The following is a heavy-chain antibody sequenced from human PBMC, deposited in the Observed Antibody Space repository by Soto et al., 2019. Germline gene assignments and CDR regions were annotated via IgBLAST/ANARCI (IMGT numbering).Heavy chain of an antibody. CDR2: LYWDVDK. V-gene: IGHV2-5*02. Sequence: QITLKESGPTLVKPTQTLTLTCTFSGFSLSTSGVGVGWIRQPPGKALEWLALLYWDVDKRYSPSLKSRLTITKDTSKDQVVLTMTNVDPVDTATYYCAHWGGIGSISYPSRYYFDYWGQGTLVTVSS. J-gene: IGHJ4*02. CDR1: GFSLSTSGVG. CDR3: AHWGGIGSISYPSRYYFDY. D-gene: IGHD3-3*02.